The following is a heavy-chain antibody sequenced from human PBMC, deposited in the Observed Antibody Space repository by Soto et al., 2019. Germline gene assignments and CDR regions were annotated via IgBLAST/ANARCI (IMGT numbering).Heavy chain of an antibody. D-gene: IGHD2-2*01. V-gene: IGHV3-21*01. CDR3: ARDGAFCSGTGCRDYYHYMDF. J-gene: IGHJ6*03. CDR1: GFSFSDYS. Sequence: EVQLVESGGGLVKPGGSLRLSRAASGFSFSDYSMNWVRQAPGKGLEWVSSISGSTSYTHYADSLQGRFTVSRDNAEKSLYLQLNSLRAEDTAVYYCARDGAFCSGTGCRDYYHYMDFWGKGTTVTVSS. CDR2: ISGSTSYT.